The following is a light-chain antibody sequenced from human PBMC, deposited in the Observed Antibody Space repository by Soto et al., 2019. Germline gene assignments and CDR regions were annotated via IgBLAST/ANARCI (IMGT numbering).Light chain of an antibody. CDR2: DND. V-gene: IGLV1-51*01. CDR3: ATWQSSLTGGWV. J-gene: IGLJ3*02. CDR1: SSNIGTNY. Sequence: QSVLTQPPSLSAAPGQKVTISCSGSSSNIGTNYVSWYQHLPGTAPKLLIYDNDKRPSGIPDRFSGSKSGTSATLGITGLQTGDEADYYCATWQSSLTGGWVFGGGTKLTVL.